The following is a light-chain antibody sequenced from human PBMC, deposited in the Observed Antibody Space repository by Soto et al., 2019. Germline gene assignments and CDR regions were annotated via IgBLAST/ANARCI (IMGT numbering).Light chain of an antibody. J-gene: IGLJ2*01. CDR1: KLGDKY. V-gene: IGLV3-1*01. CDR3: QAWDSSTE. Sequence: SYELTQPPSVSVSPGQTASITCSGDKLGDKYACWYQQKPGQSPVLVIYQDSKRPSGIPERFSGSNSGNTATLTISGTQAMDEADYYCQAWDSSTEFGGGTKLTV. CDR2: QDS.